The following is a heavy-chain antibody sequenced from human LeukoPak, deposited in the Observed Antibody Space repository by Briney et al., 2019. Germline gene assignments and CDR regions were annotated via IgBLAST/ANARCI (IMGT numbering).Heavy chain of an antibody. CDR2: IYYSGST. CDR1: GGSISSYY. CDR3: ARLRSPRLGPTLGYFDY. D-gene: IGHD3-16*01. Sequence: ASETLSLTCTVSGGSISSYYWSWIRQPAGKGLEWIGYIYYSGSTNYNPSLKSRVTISVDTSKNQFSLKLSSVTAADTAVYYCARLRSPRLGPTLGYFDYWGQGTLVTVSS. J-gene: IGHJ4*02. V-gene: IGHV4-59*08.